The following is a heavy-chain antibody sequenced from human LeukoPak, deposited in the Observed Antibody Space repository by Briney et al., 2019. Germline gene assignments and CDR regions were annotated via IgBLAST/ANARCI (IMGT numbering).Heavy chain of an antibody. CDR3: VKDSGCPGTNCRNNWLDP. D-gene: IGHD1-1*01. V-gene: IGHV3-43*02. Sequence: PGGSLRLSCAASGFSFDNYGMHWVRQAPGKGLEWVSHISGDGSYIYYAESLKGRFTISRDNSKNSLYLQMNSLRTEDTAFYYCVKDSGCPGTNCRNNWLDPWGQGTLVTVSS. CDR1: GFSFDNYG. CDR2: ISGDGSYI. J-gene: IGHJ5*02.